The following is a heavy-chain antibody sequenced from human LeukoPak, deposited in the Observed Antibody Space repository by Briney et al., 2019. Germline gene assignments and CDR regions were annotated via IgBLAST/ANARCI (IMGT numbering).Heavy chain of an antibody. Sequence: SETLSLTCAVYGGSFSGYYWSWIRQPPGKGLEWIGEINHSGSTNYNPPLKSRVTISVDTSKNQFSLKLSSVTAADTAVYYCARRSRYYGMDVWGQGTTVTVSS. CDR1: GGSFSGYY. V-gene: IGHV4-34*01. CDR2: INHSGST. J-gene: IGHJ6*02. CDR3: ARRSRYYGMDV.